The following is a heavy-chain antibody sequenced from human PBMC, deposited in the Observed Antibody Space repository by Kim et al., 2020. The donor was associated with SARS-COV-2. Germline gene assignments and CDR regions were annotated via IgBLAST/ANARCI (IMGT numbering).Heavy chain of an antibody. CDR2: ISAYNGNT. J-gene: IGHJ6*02. CDR3: ARDLYCSSTSCHSDYYYYGMDV. CDR1: GYTFTSYG. Sequence: ASVKVSCKASGYTFTSYGISWVRQAPGQGLEWMGWISAYNGNTNYAQKLQGRVTMTTDTSTSTAYMELRSLRSYDTAVYYCARDLYCSSTSCHSDYYYYGMDVWGQGTTVTVSS. V-gene: IGHV1-18*01. D-gene: IGHD2-2*01.